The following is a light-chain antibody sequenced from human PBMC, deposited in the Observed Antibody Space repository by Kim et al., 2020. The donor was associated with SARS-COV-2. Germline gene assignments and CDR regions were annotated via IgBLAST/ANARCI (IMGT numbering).Light chain of an antibody. V-gene: IGLV3-19*01. CDR3: NSRDSSGNHLV. CDR1: RLRSYF. J-gene: IGLJ2*01. CDR2: GKN. Sequence: ALGQAVRTTCQGDRLRSYFASWYQQKPGQAPVLVIYGKNNRPSGIPDRFSASSSGNTASLTITGAQAEDEADYYCNSRDSSGNHLVFGGGTKVTVL.